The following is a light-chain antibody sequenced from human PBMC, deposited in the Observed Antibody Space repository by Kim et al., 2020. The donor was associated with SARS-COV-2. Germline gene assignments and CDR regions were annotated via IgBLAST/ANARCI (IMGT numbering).Light chain of an antibody. Sequence: QSVLTQSPSASGTPGQRVTIFCSGSSSNIGSNYVYWYQQLPGTAPKLLIYRNTQWPSGVPDRFSGSKSGTSASLAISALRSEDEADYYCAAWDDSLSTWVFGGGTQLTVL. V-gene: IGLV1-47*01. CDR1: SSNIGSNY. CDR2: RNT. J-gene: IGLJ3*02. CDR3: AAWDDSLSTWV.